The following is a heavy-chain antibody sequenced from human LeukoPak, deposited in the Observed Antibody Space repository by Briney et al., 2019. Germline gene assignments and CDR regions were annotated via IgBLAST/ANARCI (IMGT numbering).Heavy chain of an antibody. CDR1: GGSISSSSYY. CDR2: IYTSGST. V-gene: IGHV4-61*02. D-gene: IGHD3-3*01. J-gene: IGHJ5*02. Sequence: SETLSLTCTVSGGSISSSSYYWGWIRQPAGKGLEWIGRIYTSGSTNYNPSLKSRVTISVDTSKNQFSLKLSSVTAADTAVYYCARGGGAIFGVVNSWFDPWGQGTLVTVSS. CDR3: ARGGGAIFGVVNSWFDP.